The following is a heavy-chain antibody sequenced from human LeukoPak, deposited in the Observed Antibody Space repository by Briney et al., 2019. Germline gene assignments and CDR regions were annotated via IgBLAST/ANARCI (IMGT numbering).Heavy chain of an antibody. J-gene: IGHJ4*01. D-gene: IGHD1-26*01. CDR3: ARVSGEWDLDY. Sequence: PGGSLRLSCAASGFTFGVFDMNWVRQAPGKGLEWIAFITSSGTDIAYADSIKGRFTISRDNDKNSLYLQMNSLRVDDAALYYCARVSGEWDLDYWGHGTLVTVSS. V-gene: IGHV3-21*01. CDR2: ITSSGTDI. CDR1: GFTFGVFD.